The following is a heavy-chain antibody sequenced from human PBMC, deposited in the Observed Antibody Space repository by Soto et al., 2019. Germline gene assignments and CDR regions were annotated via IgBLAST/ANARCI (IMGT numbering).Heavy chain of an antibody. V-gene: IGHV3-21*01. CDR3: GSGSVTPKYYFDY. Sequence: GVSLRLSCAACGFTFSSYSMNWVRQAPGKGLEWVSSISSSSSYIYYADSVKGRFTISRDNAKNSLYLQMNSLRAEDTAVYYYGSGSVTPKYYFDYWGQGTLVTVSS. J-gene: IGHJ4*02. CDR1: GFTFSSYS. D-gene: IGHD3-10*01. CDR2: ISSSSSYI.